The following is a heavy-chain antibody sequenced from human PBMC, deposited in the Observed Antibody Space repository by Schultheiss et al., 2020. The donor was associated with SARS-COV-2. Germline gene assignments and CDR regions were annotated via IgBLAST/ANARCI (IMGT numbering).Heavy chain of an antibody. J-gene: IGHJ3*02. CDR1: GYSISSGYY. CDR2: INHSGST. Sequence: SETLSLTCAVSGYSISSGYYWSWIRQPPGKGLEWIGEINHSGSTNYNPSLKSRVTISVDTSKNQFSLRLSSVTAADTAVYYCARAVRDAFGIWGQGTMVTVSS. CDR3: ARAVRDAFGI. D-gene: IGHD3-10*01. V-gene: IGHV4-38-2*01.